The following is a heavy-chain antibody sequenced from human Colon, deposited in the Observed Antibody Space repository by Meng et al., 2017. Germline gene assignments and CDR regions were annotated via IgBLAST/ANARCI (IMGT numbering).Heavy chain of an antibody. D-gene: IGHD3-22*01. J-gene: IGHJ4*02. CDR2: IDRSGTT. V-gene: IGHV4-38-2*01. CDR3: ARTIYSSSVDY. CDR1: GYSISTAYY. Sequence: QVQLKESGPGLVKPSETLSLTCSVSGYSISTAYYWGWIRQTPGKGLEWIASIDRSGTTYYNPSLESRVTISVDTSKNHFSLRLNSVTAADTAVYFCARTIYSSSVDYWGQGTLVTASS.